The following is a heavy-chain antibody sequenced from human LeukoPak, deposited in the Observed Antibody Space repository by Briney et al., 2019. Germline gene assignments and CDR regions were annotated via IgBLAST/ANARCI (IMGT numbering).Heavy chain of an antibody. D-gene: IGHD5-24*01. CDR3: ARQPRDGYNLVLDY. CDR2: IYYSGST. Sequence: PSETLSLTCTVSGGSVSSGSYYWSWIRQPPGKGLEWIGYIYYSGSTNYNPSLKSRVTISVDTSKNQFSLKLSSVTAADTAVYYCARQPRDGYNLVLDYWGQGTLVTVSS. J-gene: IGHJ4*02. CDR1: GGSVSSGSYY. V-gene: IGHV4-61*01.